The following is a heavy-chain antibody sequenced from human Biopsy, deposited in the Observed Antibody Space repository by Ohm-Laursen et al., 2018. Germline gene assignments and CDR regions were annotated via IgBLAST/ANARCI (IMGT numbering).Heavy chain of an antibody. V-gene: IGHV4-31*02. CDR1: GDSISSGGNY. J-gene: IGHJ4*02. Sequence: TLSLTWPVSGDSISSGGNYWSWIRQFPGKGLEWIAYIYHTGSTYYNPSLKSRLSIAIDTSKNQFSVSLRSVTAADTAVYYCARADMVTTIVDYWGQGTLVTVSS. D-gene: IGHD5-12*01. CDR2: IYHTGST. CDR3: ARADMVTTIVDY.